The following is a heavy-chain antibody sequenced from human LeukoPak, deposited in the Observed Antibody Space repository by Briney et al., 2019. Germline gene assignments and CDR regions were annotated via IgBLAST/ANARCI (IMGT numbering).Heavy chain of an antibody. J-gene: IGHJ6*02. D-gene: IGHD3-22*01. CDR1: GLTFSSHW. CDR3: AIRGYYDTTYAYDYHAMDV. CDR2: ITNDGSST. V-gene: IGHV3-74*01. Sequence: PGGSLRLSCAASGLTFSSHWMHWVRQAPGKGLVWVSRITNDGSSTTYADSVKGRFTISRDNAKNSLHLQINSLRDEDTAVYYCAIRGYYDTTYAYDYHAMDVWGQGTAVTVSS.